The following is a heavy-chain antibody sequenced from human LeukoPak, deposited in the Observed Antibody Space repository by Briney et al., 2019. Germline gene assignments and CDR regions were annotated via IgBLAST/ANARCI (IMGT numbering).Heavy chain of an antibody. CDR1: GGTFSSYA. CDR2: IIPILGIA. CDR3: ARDYYDSSGYYYVPLDY. D-gene: IGHD3-22*01. V-gene: IGHV1-69*04. Sequence: GASVKVSCKASGGTFSSYAISWVRQAPGQGLEWMGRIIPILGIANYAQKFQGRVTITADKSTSTAYMELSSLRSEDTAVYYCARDYYDSSGYYYVPLDYWSQGTLVTVSS. J-gene: IGHJ4*02.